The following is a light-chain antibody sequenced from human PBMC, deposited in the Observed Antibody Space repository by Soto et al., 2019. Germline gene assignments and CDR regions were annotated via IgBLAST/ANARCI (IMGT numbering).Light chain of an antibody. CDR2: EVN. CDR1: NSDVGGYDF. Sequence: QAVVTQPPSASGSPGQSVTISCTGTNSDVGGYDFVSWYQQHPGKAPKLMIYEVNKRPSGVPDRFSGSKSGNTASLTVSGLQAEDEASYYCSSFAGSNNVLFGGGTQLTVL. CDR3: SSFAGSNNVL. V-gene: IGLV2-8*01. J-gene: IGLJ7*01.